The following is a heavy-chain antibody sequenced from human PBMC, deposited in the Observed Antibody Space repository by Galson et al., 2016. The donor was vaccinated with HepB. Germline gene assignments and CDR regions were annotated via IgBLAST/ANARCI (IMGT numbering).Heavy chain of an antibody. D-gene: IGHD2-8*02. CDR2: ISGDNVDT. CDR1: GYTFPNHG. J-gene: IGHJ4*02. Sequence: SVKVSCKASGYTFPNHGINWVRQAPGQGLEWMGWISGDNVDTNYAENIQTRVTMTTDTSTSTAYMELRSLRSDDTAVYYCARDSCSGGVCYSDYWGQGTLVTVSS. V-gene: IGHV1-18*01. CDR3: ARDSCSGGVCYSDY.